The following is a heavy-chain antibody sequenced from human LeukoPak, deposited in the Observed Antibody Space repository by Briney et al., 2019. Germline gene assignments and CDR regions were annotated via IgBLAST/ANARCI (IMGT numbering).Heavy chain of an antibody. CDR1: GGTFNSYP. J-gene: IGHJ4*02. V-gene: IGHV1-69*06. Sequence: SVKVSCKPSGGTFNSYPISWVRQAPGQGLEWMSWIIPIFATPNYAQKFQGRVTITADKSTSTVYMELSSLRSDDTAVYYCARDRGYNYGYAGYYRGQGTLVTVSS. CDR2: IIPIFATP. CDR3: ARDRGYNYGYAGYY. D-gene: IGHD5-18*01.